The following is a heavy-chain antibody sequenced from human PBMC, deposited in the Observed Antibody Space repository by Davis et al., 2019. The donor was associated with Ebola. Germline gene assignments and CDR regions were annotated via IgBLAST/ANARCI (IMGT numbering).Heavy chain of an antibody. Sequence: SETLSLTCTVSGGSISRSTYYWGWIHQPPRKGLEWIGSIYYSGITYYNPSLKSRVTISVDTSKNQFSLKLRSVTAADTAVYYCARQGWSGYSLRHWLDPWGRGTLVTVSS. V-gene: IGHV4-39*01. J-gene: IGHJ5*02. CDR3: ARQGWSGYSLRHWLDP. D-gene: IGHD3-3*01. CDR2: IYYSGIT. CDR1: GGSISRSTYY.